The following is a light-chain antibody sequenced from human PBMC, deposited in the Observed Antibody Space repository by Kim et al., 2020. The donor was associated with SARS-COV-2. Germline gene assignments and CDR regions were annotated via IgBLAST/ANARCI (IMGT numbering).Light chain of an antibody. J-gene: IGLJ3*02. CDR1: SGYSNYA. Sequence: QPVLTQSPSASASLGASVKLTCTVNSGYSNYAVAWHQQQPEKGPRYLMKLNSDGSHSKGDGIPDRFSGSSSGAERYLTISSLQSEDEADYYCQTWLTGPWVFGGGTQLTVL. CDR2: LNSDGSH. V-gene: IGLV4-69*02. CDR3: QTWLTGPWV.